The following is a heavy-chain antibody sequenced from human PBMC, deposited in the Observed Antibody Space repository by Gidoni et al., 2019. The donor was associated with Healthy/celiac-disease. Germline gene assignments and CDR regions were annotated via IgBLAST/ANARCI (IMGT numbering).Heavy chain of an antibody. CDR1: GYTFTSYG. J-gene: IGHJ4*02. D-gene: IGHD3-10*01. CDR2: ISAYNGNT. CDR3: ARAKGVLLWFGELFPVDY. Sequence: QVQLVQSGAEVKKPGASVNVSCKASGYTFTSYGISWVRQAPGQGLEWMGWISAYNGNTNYAQKLQGRVTMTTDTSTSTAYMELRSLRSDDTAVYYCARAKGVLLWFGELFPVDYWGQGTLVTVSS. V-gene: IGHV1-18*01.